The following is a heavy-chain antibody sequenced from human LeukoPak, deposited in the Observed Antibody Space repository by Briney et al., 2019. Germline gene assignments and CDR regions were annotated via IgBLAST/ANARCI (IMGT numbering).Heavy chain of an antibody. CDR2: IYPGDSDT. D-gene: IGHD5-18*01. J-gene: IGHJ4*02. Sequence: GESLKISCKGSGYRFTNYWIGWVRPMPGKGLEWMGIIYPGDSDTRYSPSFQGQVTISADKSISTAYLQWSSLKASDTAMYYCARQDTAMVTRPFDYWGQGTLVTVSS. CDR3: ARQDTAMVTRPFDY. V-gene: IGHV5-51*01. CDR1: GYRFTNYW.